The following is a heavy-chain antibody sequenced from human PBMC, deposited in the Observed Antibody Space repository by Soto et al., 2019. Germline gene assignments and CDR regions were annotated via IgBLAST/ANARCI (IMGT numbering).Heavy chain of an antibody. CDR1: GFTVGNNY. Sequence: EVQLVESGGGLIQPGGSLKLSCAASGFTVGNNYMSWVRQAPGKGLEWVSLIYSTGTTKYADSVKGRFTGSRDNAKNTLYLQMNSLRAEDTAVYYCAKDGRGSGSHYNSFGYWGQATLVTVS. J-gene: IGHJ4*02. V-gene: IGHV3-53*01. CDR2: IYSTGTT. D-gene: IGHD3-10*01. CDR3: AKDGRGSGSHYNSFGY.